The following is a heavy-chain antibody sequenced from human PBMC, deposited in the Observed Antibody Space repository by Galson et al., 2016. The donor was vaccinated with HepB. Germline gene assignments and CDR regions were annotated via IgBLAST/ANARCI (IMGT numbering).Heavy chain of an antibody. V-gene: IGHV3-21*01. CDR2: ISGSNSHI. Sequence: LRLSCAASGFTFSSYSMNWVRQAPGKGLEWVSSISGSNSHIYYADSVKGRFTISRDNAKNSLYLQMNSLRAEDTAVYYCARGREFIAVTGSRWFDPWGQGTLVTISS. J-gene: IGHJ5*02. CDR3: ARGREFIAVTGSRWFDP. D-gene: IGHD6-19*01. CDR1: GFTFSSYS.